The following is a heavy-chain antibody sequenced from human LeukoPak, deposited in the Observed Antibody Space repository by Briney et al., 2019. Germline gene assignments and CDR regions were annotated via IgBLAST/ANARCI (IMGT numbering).Heavy chain of an antibody. D-gene: IGHD2-8*01. CDR1: GFTFSSYG. J-gene: IGHJ3*02. V-gene: IGHV3-33*01. CDR2: IWYDENNK. Sequence: GRSLTLFCALSGFTFSSYGMHWVRHAPGKGLEWVAVIWYDENNKYYADSVKGRFTISRDNSKNTLYLQMNSLRAEDTAVYYCARDVSDAFDIWGQGTMVTVSS. CDR3: ARDVSDAFDI.